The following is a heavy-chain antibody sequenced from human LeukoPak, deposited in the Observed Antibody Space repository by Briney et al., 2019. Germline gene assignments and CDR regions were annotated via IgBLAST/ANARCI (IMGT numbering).Heavy chain of an antibody. J-gene: IGHJ4*02. CDR2: IIPVFGTA. D-gene: IGHD3-22*01. V-gene: IGHV1-69*13. Sequence: SVKVSCKASGGTFSSYAISWVRQAPGQGLEWMGGIIPVFGTANYAQKFQGRVTITADESTSTAYMELSSLRSEDTAVYYCARGPRAYYYDSSGYYPAYYFDYWGQGTLVTVSS. CDR1: GGTFSSYA. CDR3: ARGPRAYYYDSSGYYPAYYFDY.